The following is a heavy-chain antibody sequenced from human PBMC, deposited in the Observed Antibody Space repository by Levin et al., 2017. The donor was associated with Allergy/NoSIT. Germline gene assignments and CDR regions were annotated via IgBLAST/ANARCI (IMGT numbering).Heavy chain of an antibody. CDR3: ARGVEQQLATAPFDY. D-gene: IGHD6-13*01. CDR1: GYTFTSYG. J-gene: IGHJ4*02. Sequence: ASVKVSCKASGYTFTSYGISWVRQAPGQGLEWMGWISAYNGNTNYAQKLQGRVTMTTDTSTSTAYMELRSLRSDDTAVYYCARGVEQQLATAPFDYWGQGTLVTVSS. V-gene: IGHV1-18*01. CDR2: ISAYNGNT.